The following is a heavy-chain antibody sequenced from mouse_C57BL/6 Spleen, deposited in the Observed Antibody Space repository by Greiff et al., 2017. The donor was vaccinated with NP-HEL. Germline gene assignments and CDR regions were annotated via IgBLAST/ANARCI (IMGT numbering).Heavy chain of an antibody. V-gene: IGHV5-9-1*02. CDR3: TREGGLGQGYFDY. CDR2: ISSGGDYI. J-gene: IGHJ2*01. Sequence: EVQRVESGEGLVKPGGSLKLSCAASGFTFSSYAMSWVRQTPEKRLEWVAYISSGGDYIYYADTVKGRFTISRDNARNTLYLQMSSLKSEDTAMYYCTREGGLGQGYFDYWGQGTTLTVSS. D-gene: IGHD4-1*01. CDR1: GFTFSSYA.